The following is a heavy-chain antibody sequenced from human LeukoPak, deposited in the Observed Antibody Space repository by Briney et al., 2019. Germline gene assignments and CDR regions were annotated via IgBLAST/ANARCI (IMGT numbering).Heavy chain of an antibody. CDR3: ARGGKQWRGGNYFDS. CDR2: ITTGRGDT. V-gene: IGHV1-18*01. J-gene: IGHJ4*02. Sequence: ASVKVSCKASGYTFTNYGISWVRQAPGQGLEWMGWITTGRGDTQYSQAFQRRITITRDKSASTVSMDLSALRSEDTAVYYCARGGKQWRGGNYFDSWGQGTLVAVSS. CDR1: GYTFTNYG. D-gene: IGHD6-19*01.